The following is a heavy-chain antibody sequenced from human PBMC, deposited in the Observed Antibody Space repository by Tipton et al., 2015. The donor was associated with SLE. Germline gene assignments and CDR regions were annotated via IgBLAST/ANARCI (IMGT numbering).Heavy chain of an antibody. J-gene: IGHJ3*02. D-gene: IGHD2-8*01. CDR1: EFSVRNHY. CDR2: IYSGERA. V-gene: IGHV3-53*01. Sequence: SLRLSCAATEFSVRNHYMSWVRQAPGKGLEWISVIYSGERAYYADSVKGRFTISRDNSKNTLYLQMNSLRAEDTAVYYCARDPLWVTVYAAAFDMWGQGTLVTVSS. CDR3: ARDPLWVTVYAAAFDM.